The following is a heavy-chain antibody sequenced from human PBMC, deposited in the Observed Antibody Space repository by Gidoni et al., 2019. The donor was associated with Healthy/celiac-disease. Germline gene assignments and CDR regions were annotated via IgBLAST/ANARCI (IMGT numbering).Heavy chain of an antibody. D-gene: IGHD5-18*01. CDR2: IIPIFGTA. Sequence: QVQLVQSGVEVKKPGSSVKVSCKASGGTFSSYAISWVRQAPGQGLEWMGGIIPIFGTANYAQKFQGRVTITADESTSTAYMELSSLRSEDTAVYYCAGPRDGYSLRYYGMDVWGQGTTVTVSS. J-gene: IGHJ6*02. V-gene: IGHV1-69*01. CDR3: AGPRDGYSLRYYGMDV. CDR1: GGTFSSYA.